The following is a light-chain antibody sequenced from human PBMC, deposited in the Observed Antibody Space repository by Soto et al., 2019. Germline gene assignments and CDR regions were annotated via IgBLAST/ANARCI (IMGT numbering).Light chain of an antibody. V-gene: IGKV3-11*01. Sequence: EIVLTQSPVTLSLSPGERATLSCRASQSVSSFLAWYQHKPGQPPRLLIYDVSNRAAGIPARFSGSGSGTDFTLTICSLEPEDFAVYYCQQRTDWPPVYTFGQGTKLEIK. CDR3: QQRTDWPPVYT. J-gene: IGKJ2*01. CDR1: QSVSSF. CDR2: DVS.